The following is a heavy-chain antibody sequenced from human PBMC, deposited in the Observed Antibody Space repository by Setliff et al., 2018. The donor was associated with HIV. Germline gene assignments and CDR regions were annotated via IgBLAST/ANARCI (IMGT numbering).Heavy chain of an antibody. Sequence: PSVKVSCKASGDTFSSYAISWVRQAPGQGLEWMGGIIPVLGLSYYAQNFQGRVTITADESTSTAYMELSSLRSEDTAVYYCARESSSGHDYWGQGTLVTVSS. V-gene: IGHV1-69*10. D-gene: IGHD6-19*01. CDR2: IIPVLGLS. CDR1: GDTFSSYA. CDR3: ARESSSGHDY. J-gene: IGHJ4*02.